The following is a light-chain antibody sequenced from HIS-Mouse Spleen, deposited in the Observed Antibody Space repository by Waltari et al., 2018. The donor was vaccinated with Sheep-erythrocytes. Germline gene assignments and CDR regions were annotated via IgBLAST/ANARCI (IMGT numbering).Light chain of an antibody. Sequence: QSALTQPPSASGSPGQSVTISCTGTSSDVGWYNHGSWYQQHPGKAPKLMIYEVSKWPSGVPDRFSGSKSGNTASLTVSGLQAEDEADYYCSSYAGSNNYVFGTGTKVTVL. CDR2: EVS. CDR3: SSYAGSNNYV. CDR1: SSDVGWYNH. V-gene: IGLV2-8*01. J-gene: IGLJ1*01.